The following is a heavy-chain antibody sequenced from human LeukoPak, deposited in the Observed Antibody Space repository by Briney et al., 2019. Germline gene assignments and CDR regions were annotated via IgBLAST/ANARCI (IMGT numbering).Heavy chain of an antibody. Sequence: ASVKVSCKASEYTFTGYYMHWVRQAPGQGLEWMGWINPKSDGTKYAQDFQGRVTMTMDTSITTAYMELSSLRSDDTAVYYCTRDRTTVTVFDSWGQGTLVTVSS. CDR2: INPKSDGT. CDR1: EYTFTGYY. D-gene: IGHD4-17*01. CDR3: TRDRTTVTVFDS. V-gene: IGHV1-2*02. J-gene: IGHJ4*02.